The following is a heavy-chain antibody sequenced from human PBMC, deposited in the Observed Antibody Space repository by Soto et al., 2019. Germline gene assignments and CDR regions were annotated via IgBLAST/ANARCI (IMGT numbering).Heavy chain of an antibody. V-gene: IGHV4-61*08. J-gene: IGHJ4*01. CDR2: NHIRGRT. CDR3: AGLLNIYSGPLVM. CDR1: GVSVSSDDYY. Sequence: PSETLSLTCSVSGVSVSSDDYYWNWIRQPPGKGLEWIGYNHIRGRTNYNPSLGSRVAISLDTSKNQFSLTLPSVTAADPAIYYRAGLLNIYSGPLVMWGQGALVAVSS. D-gene: IGHD1-26*01.